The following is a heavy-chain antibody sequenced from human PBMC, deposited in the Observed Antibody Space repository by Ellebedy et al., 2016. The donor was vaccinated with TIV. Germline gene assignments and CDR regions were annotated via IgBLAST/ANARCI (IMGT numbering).Heavy chain of an antibody. CDR1: GFTFNNYT. J-gene: IGHJ4*02. V-gene: IGHV3-21*01. CDR2: ISRTRTYI. Sequence: PGGSLRLSCAASGFTFNNYTMNWVRQAPGKGLEWVSSISRTRTYIYYADSVKGRFTISRDNAKNSLYLQMNSLGAEDTAVYYCASRYYYDSSVFNPFDYWGQGTLVTVSS. D-gene: IGHD3-22*01. CDR3: ASRYYYDSSVFNPFDY.